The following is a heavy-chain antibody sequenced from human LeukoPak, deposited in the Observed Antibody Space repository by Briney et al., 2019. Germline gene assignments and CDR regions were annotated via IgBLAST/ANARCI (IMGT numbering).Heavy chain of an antibody. CDR2: IYSGGST. CDR3: ARLSSGSYPVTVDY. Sequence: PGGSLRLSCAASGFTVSSNYMSWVRQAPGKGLEWVSVIYSGGSTYYADSVKGRFTISRDNSKNTLYLQMNSLRAEDTAVYYCARLSSGSYPVTVDYWGQGTLVTVSS. J-gene: IGHJ4*02. V-gene: IGHV3-66*04. D-gene: IGHD1-26*01. CDR1: GFTVSSNY.